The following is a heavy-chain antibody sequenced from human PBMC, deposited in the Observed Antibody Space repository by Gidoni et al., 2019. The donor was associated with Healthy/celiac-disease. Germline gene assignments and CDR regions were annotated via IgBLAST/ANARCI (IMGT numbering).Heavy chain of an antibody. CDR1: GFTFSSYS. CDR3: ARGEAALQGDYYYYMDV. J-gene: IGHJ6*03. D-gene: IGHD6-13*01. V-gene: IGHV3-21*01. CDR2: ISSSSSYI. Sequence: EVQLVESGGGLVKPGGSLRLSCAASGFTFSSYSMNWVRQAPGKGLEWVSSISSSSSYIYYADSVKGRFTISRDNAKNSLYLQMNSLRAEDTAVYYCARGEAALQGDYYYYMDVWGKGTTVTVSS.